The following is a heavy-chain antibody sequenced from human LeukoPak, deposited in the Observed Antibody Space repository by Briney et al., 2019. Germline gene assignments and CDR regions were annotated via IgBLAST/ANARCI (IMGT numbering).Heavy chain of an antibody. D-gene: IGHD1-1*01. CDR2: IYTSGST. CDR1: GGSISSYY. J-gene: IGHJ5*02. CDR3: ARHGLERPFDP. V-gene: IGHV4-4*09. Sequence: PSETLSLTCTVSGGSISSYYWSWIRQPPGKGLEWIGYIYTSGSTNYNPSLKSRVTISVDTSKNQFSLKLSSVTAADTAVYYCARHGLERPFDPWGQGTLVTVSS.